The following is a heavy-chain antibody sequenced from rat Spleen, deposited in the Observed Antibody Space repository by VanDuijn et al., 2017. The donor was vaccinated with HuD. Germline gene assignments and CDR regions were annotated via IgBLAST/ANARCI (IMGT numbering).Heavy chain of an antibody. CDR3: ARLRYNPFDY. J-gene: IGHJ2*01. V-gene: IGHV5-31*01. Sequence: EVQLVESGGGLVQPGGSLKLSCVASGITFTNYWMTWIRQAPGKGLEWIASITNTGDSTYYLDSVKGRFTISRNNAKSTLYLQMSSLRSEDTATYYCARLRYNPFDYWGQGVMVTVSS. CDR1: GITFTNYW. D-gene: IGHD1-5*01. CDR2: ITNTGDST.